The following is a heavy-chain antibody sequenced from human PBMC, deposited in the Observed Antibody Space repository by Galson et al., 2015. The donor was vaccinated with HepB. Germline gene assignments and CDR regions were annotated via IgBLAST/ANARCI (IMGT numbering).Heavy chain of an antibody. Sequence: SLRLSCAASGFTFSGSAMHWVRQAPGRGLEWVGRIGSKANSYATAYAASVKGRFTIPSDDSKNTAYMQMNSLKTEDTAVYYCTRLGDLSGYSSLWGQGTLVTVSS. CDR1: GFTFSGSA. D-gene: IGHD6-13*01. CDR2: IGSKANSYAT. V-gene: IGHV3-73*01. J-gene: IGHJ4*02. CDR3: TRLGDLSGYSSL.